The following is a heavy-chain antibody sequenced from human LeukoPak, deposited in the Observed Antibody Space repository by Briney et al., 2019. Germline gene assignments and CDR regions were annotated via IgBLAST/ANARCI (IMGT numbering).Heavy chain of an antibody. CDR3: ARDFCGGDCYSS. V-gene: IGHV3-48*03. Sequence: GESLRLSCAASGFIFRNYDMNWVRQAPGDGLEWVSFISSSGTGTRIYYVDSVKGRFTTSRDDATNSLYLEMNVLRAEDTAVYYCARDFCGGDCYSSWGQGTLVTVSS. D-gene: IGHD2-21*02. J-gene: IGHJ5*02. CDR2: ISSSGTGTRI. CDR1: GFIFRNYD.